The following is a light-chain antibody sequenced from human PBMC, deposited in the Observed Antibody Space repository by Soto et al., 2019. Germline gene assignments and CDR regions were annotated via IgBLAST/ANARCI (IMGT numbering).Light chain of an antibody. J-gene: IGKJ1*01. V-gene: IGKV3-15*01. CDR3: QQYNNWPQRT. Sequence: EMGMTQSPVTLSVSPGERATLSCRASQSVSSKLAWYQQKTGQAPRLLIYGASTRATGVPARFSGSGSGTEFTLPVSSLQSEDFAVYYCQQYNNWPQRTFGQGTQVDIK. CDR2: GAS. CDR1: QSVSSK.